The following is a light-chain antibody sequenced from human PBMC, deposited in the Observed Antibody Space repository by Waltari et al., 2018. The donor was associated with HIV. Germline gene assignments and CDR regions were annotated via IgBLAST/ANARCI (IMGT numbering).Light chain of an antibody. J-gene: IGLJ3*02. CDR3: GAWNGSPSGPV. CDR1: SSSIGSGY. CDR2: RND. V-gene: IGLV1-47*01. Sequence: QSVPTQPPSVAVATGQRVTVPCSGRSSSIGSGYVCWFQQLLGEAPKLVIYRNDQRPSGVPDRFSGSKSGTSASLAISGLRSEDEAVYYCGAWNGSPSGPVFGGGTKLTVL.